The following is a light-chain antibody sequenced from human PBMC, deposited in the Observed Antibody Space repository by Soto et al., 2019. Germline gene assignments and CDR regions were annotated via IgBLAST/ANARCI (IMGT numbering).Light chain of an antibody. CDR2: AAS. Sequence: DIPMTQSPTSLSASVGDRVTITCRASQAISNFVDWYQQKPGKAPKLLIYAASTLKSGVPSQISGSGSGTAFTLDINNLQPEDVATYSCQKYSSVPVFGPGTKVEIK. J-gene: IGKJ3*01. CDR3: QKYSSVPV. V-gene: IGKV1-27*01. CDR1: QAISNF.